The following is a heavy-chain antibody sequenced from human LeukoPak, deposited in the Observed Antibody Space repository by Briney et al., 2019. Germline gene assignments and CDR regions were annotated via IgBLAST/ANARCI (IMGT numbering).Heavy chain of an antibody. J-gene: IGHJ4*02. V-gene: IGHV3-30*02. CDR2: ISYDGSNK. CDR3: AKSQARGGISGTIMAIVDS. CDR1: GFTFSSYG. Sequence: GSLRLSCAASGFTFSSYGMHWVRQAPGKGLEWVAVISYDGSNKYYADSVKGRFIISRDNSKNTLYLQMNSLRAEDTAVYYCAKSQARGGISGTIMAIVDSWGQGALVTVSS. D-gene: IGHD5-24*01.